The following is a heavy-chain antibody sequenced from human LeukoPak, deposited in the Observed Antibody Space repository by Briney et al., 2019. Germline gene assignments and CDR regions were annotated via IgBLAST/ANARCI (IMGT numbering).Heavy chain of an antibody. D-gene: IGHD5-24*01. Sequence: PSETLPLTCTVSGGSISSGGYYWSWIRQHPGKGLEWIGYIYYSGSTYYNPSLKSRVTISVDTSKNQFSLKLSSVTAADTAVYYCASSRHGDAFDIWGQGTMVTVSS. CDR2: IYYSGST. J-gene: IGHJ3*02. V-gene: IGHV4-31*03. CDR1: GGSISSGGYY. CDR3: ASSRHGDAFDI.